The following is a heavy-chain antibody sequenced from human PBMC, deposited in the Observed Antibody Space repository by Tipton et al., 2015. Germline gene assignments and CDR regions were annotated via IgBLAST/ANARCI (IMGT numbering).Heavy chain of an antibody. CDR2: ISHSGST. J-gene: IGHJ4*02. Sequence: TLSLTCAVSAYSISSDYYWGWIRQPPGKGLEWIGSISHSGSTYYNPSLKSRVTISVDTSKNQFSLRLSPVTAADTAVYYCASQDIVLMVYGFDYWGQGTLVTVSS. D-gene: IGHD2-8*01. CDR3: ASQDIVLMVYGFDY. CDR1: AYSISSDYY. V-gene: IGHV4-38-2*01.